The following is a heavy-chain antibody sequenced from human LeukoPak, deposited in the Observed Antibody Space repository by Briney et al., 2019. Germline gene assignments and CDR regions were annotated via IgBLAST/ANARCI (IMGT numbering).Heavy chain of an antibody. Sequence: KPSEILSLTCSVSGGSISSYYWTWIRQPPGKGLEWIGYIYYSGDTNHNPSLKSRVTISLDTSKNQFSLKLSSVTAADTAVYYCARSPTYWSESNGYPRGYDYWGQGTLVTVSS. V-gene: IGHV4-59*01. CDR1: GGSISSYY. D-gene: IGHD3-22*01. J-gene: IGHJ4*02. CDR2: IYYSGDT. CDR3: ARSPTYWSESNGYPRGYDY.